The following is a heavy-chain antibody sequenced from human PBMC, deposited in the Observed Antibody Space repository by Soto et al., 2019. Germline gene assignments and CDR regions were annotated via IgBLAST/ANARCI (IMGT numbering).Heavy chain of an antibody. CDR2: FYSSGSI. Sequence: LQESGPGLVKPSQTLSLTCFVSGYYISAGGYYWSWLRHHPGKGLEWIGRFYSSGSIIYNPSVRSQVSISGDKSSNQYSMSLTSVTAADTARYYCARMYSSGSGWFHPWGQGTLVTVSS. V-gene: IGHV4-31*01. CDR1: GYYISAGGYY. CDR3: ARMYSSGSGWFHP. D-gene: IGHD6-19*01. J-gene: IGHJ5*02.